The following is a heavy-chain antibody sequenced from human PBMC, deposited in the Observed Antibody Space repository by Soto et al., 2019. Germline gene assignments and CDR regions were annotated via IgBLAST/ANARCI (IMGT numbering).Heavy chain of an antibody. V-gene: IGHV3-30*18. Sequence: QVQLVESGGGVVQPGRSLRLSCVASGFTFSSYGMHWVRQAPGKGLEWVAIISYDGSNTYYADSVKGRFTISRDNSKNKMYPQMNSLADEDTFVYYCAKEGGLSGSYYISSSYYFDYWGQGTLVTVSS. D-gene: IGHD1-26*01. CDR1: GFTFSSYG. J-gene: IGHJ4*02. CDR2: ISYDGSNT. CDR3: AKEGGLSGSYYISSSYYFDY.